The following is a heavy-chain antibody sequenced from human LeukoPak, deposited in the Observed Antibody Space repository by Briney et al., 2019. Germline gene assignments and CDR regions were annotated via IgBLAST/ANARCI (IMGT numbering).Heavy chain of an antibody. J-gene: IGHJ4*02. V-gene: IGHV3-30*18. D-gene: IGHD3-22*01. CDR3: AKDPQDFYGSSGYRPERY. CDR2: ISYDGTDK. Sequence: GGSLRLSCAASGFNFRSYGTQWVRQAPGKGLEWVTLISYDGTDKYYAASVRGRFTISRDNSKNTLYLQMNSLRPEDTGVYYCAKDPQDFYGSSGYRPERYWGQGTLVTVSS. CDR1: GFNFRSYG.